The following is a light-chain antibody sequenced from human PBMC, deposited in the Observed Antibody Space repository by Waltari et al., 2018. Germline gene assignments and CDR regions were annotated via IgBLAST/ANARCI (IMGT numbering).Light chain of an antibody. CDR1: TSNIGAGSD. J-gene: IGLJ3*02. CDR2: GNS. CDR3: QSYDSSLSGWV. Sequence: QSVLTQPPSVSGAPGPRVTISCPGSTSNIGAGSDLHWYQQLPGTAPKLLIYGNSNRPSGVPDRFSGSKSGTSASLAITGLQAEDEADYYCQSYDSSLSGWVFGGGTKLTVL. V-gene: IGLV1-40*01.